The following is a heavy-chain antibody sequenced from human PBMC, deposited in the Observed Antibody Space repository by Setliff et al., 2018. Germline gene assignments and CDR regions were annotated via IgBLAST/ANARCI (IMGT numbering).Heavy chain of an antibody. J-gene: IGHJ3*02. Sequence: SETLSLTCAVYGGSFSGYYWSWIRQHPGEGLEWIGYIYHSGTTYYNPSLESRVTISVDTSKNQFSLKLSSVTAADTAVYYCARDPLTTNRRRAFDIWGQGAMVTVSS. CDR1: GGSFSGYY. CDR3: ARDPLTTNRRRAFDI. D-gene: IGHD4-17*01. V-gene: IGHV4-34*09. CDR2: IYHSGTT.